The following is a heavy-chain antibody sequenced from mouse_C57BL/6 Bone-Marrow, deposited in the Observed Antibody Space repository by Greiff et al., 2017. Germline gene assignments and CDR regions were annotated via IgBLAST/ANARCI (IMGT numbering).Heavy chain of an antibody. CDR2: IYPRSGNT. Sequence: QVQLQQSGAELARPGASVKLSCTASGYTFTSYGISWVKQRTGQGLEWIGEIYPRSGNTYYNEKFKGKATLTADNSSSTAYMELRSLTSEDSAVYFCPLYYYGSWFAYWGQGTLVTVSA. J-gene: IGHJ3*01. D-gene: IGHD1-1*01. CDR1: GYTFTSYG. CDR3: PLYYYGSWFAY. V-gene: IGHV1-81*01.